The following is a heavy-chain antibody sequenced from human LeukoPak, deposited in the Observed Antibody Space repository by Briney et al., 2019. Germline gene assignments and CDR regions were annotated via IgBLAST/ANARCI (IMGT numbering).Heavy chain of an antibody. CDR2: IWYDGSNK. J-gene: IGHJ3*02. D-gene: IGHD2-15*01. CDR3: TKTNYCSGSCYSGAFDI. V-gene: IGHV3-33*06. CDR1: GFTFSSYG. Sequence: PGGSLRLSCAASGFTFSSYGMHWVRQAPGKGLEWVAVIWYDGSNKYYADSVKGRFTISRDNSKNTLYLQINSLTDEDTAVYYCTKTNYCSGSCYSGAFDIWGQGTMVTVSS.